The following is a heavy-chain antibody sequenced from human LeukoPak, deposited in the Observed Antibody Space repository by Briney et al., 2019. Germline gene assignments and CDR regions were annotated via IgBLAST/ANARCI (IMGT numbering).Heavy chain of an antibody. CDR3: ARESISYYYYYMDV. CDR2: LNPNSGGT. D-gene: IGHD3-9*01. Sequence: ASVKVSCKASGYTFTGYYMHWVRQAPGQGLEWMGWLNPNSGGTNYAQKFQGRVTMTRDTSISTAYMELSRLRSDDTAVYYCARESISYYYYYMDVWGKGTTVTVSS. J-gene: IGHJ6*03. V-gene: IGHV1-2*02. CDR1: GYTFTGYY.